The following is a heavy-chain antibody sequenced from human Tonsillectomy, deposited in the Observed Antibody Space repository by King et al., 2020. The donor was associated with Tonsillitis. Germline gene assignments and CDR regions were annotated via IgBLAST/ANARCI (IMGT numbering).Heavy chain of an antibody. V-gene: IGHV4-4*07. CDR3: SRVPPLTPGLCYSRNMDV. CDR1: GGSIKSYY. Sequence: QLQESGPGLVKPSETLSLTCNVSGGSIKSYYWNWFRQPAGKGLEWIGRLYSSGTTSYNPSLKSRVSMSVDTSKNQFSLRLNSVTAAATRVYYCSRVPPLTPGLCYSRNMDVWGQGTTVTVSS. D-gene: IGHD2-15*01. CDR2: LYSSGTT. J-gene: IGHJ6*02.